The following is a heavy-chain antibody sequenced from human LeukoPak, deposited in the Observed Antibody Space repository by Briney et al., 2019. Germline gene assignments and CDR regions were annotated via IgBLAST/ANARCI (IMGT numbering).Heavy chain of an antibody. CDR1: GGSFSGYY. CDR2: ISHSGST. J-gene: IGHJ4*02. Sequence: PSETLSLTCAVYGGSFSGYYWSWIRQPPGKGLEWIGEISHSGSTNYNVSLKSRVTISLDTSKNQFSLKLTSVTAADTAVYYCARYSGGWPYYFDYWGQGALVTVSS. D-gene: IGHD6-19*01. CDR3: ARYSGGWPYYFDY. V-gene: IGHV4-34*01.